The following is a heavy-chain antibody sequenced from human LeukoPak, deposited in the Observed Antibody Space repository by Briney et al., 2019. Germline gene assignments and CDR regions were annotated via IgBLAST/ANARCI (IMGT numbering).Heavy chain of an antibody. J-gene: IGHJ6*03. D-gene: IGHD6-19*01. Sequence: GGSLRPSCAASGFTFSSYAMNWVRQAPGKGLEWVSGMSGTGDTIHYADSVKGRFTISRDNSKNTLYLQMNSLRVDDTAVYYCAKAIAVAGTYYMDVWGKGTTVTVSS. CDR3: AKAIAVAGTYYMDV. CDR2: MSGTGDTI. V-gene: IGHV3-23*01. CDR1: GFTFSSYA.